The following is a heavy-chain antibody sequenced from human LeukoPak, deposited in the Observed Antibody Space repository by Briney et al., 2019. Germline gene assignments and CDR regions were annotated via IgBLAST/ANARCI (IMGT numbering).Heavy chain of an antibody. D-gene: IGHD3-3*01. Sequence: GASVKVSCKASGGTFSSYAISWVRQAPGQGLEWMGRIIPILGIANYAQKFQGRVTITADKSTSTAYMELSSLRPEDTAVYYCAAGAPPEDLFGSGRLGWYFDLWGRGTLVTVSS. J-gene: IGHJ2*01. V-gene: IGHV1-69*04. CDR3: AAGAPPEDLFGSGRLGWYFDL. CDR2: IIPILGIA. CDR1: GGTFSSYA.